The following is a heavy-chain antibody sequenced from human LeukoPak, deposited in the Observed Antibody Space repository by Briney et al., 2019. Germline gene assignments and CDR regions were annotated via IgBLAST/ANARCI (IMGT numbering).Heavy chain of an antibody. J-gene: IGHJ4*02. Sequence: GESLRLSCEASGFTFSNYTMSWVRQAPGKALDRVSSIKGRRDSTTYAAYVKGRFTISRDNSKKALYLKLNSLRDQDTDIYYCAKMGWAAVGMSGGGYWGQGILVTVSS. CDR1: GFTFSNYT. V-gene: IGHV3-23*01. CDR3: AKMGWAAVGMSGGGY. CDR2: IKGRRDST. D-gene: IGHD6-19*01.